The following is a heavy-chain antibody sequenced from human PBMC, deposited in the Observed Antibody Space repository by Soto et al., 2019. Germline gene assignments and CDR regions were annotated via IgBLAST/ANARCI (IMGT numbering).Heavy chain of an antibody. CDR3: AGDYGGNSRAFDI. V-gene: IGHV1-69*13. J-gene: IGHJ3*02. CDR1: GGTFSSYA. CDR2: IIPIFGTA. Sequence: GASVKVSCKASGGTFSSYAISWVRQAPGQGLEWMGGIIPIFGTANYAQKFQGRVTITADESTSTAYMELSSLRSEDTAVYYCAGDYGGNSRAFDIWGQGTMVTVSS. D-gene: IGHD4-17*01.